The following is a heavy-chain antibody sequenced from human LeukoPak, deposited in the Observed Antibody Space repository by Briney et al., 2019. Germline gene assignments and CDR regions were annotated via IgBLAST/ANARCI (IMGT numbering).Heavy chain of an antibody. CDR1: GFSFSTYA. D-gene: IGHD1-1*01. J-gene: IGHJ4*02. CDR3: ANNWQLDY. V-gene: IGHV3-64*01. CDR2: INNNGGST. Sequence: GGSLRPSCAASGFSFSTYAMCWVRQAPGKGLEYVSAINNNGGSTHYTNSVKGRFTISRDNSKNTLYLQMDSLRVEDTAVYYCANNWQLDYWGQGTLVTVSS.